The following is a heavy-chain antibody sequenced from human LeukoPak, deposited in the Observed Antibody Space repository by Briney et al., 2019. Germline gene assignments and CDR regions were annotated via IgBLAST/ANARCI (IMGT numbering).Heavy chain of an antibody. V-gene: IGHV3-48*01. CDR1: GFTFSDCS. Sequence: GGSLRLSCAASGFTFSDCSMNWVRQAPGKGLEWVSYIRSSGSTIYYADSVKGRFTISRDNAKNSLYLQMNSLRVEDTAVYYCVRGGAPTQPWTNDYWGQGTLVTVSS. J-gene: IGHJ4*02. D-gene: IGHD5-18*01. CDR3: VRGGAPTQPWTNDY. CDR2: IRSSGSTI.